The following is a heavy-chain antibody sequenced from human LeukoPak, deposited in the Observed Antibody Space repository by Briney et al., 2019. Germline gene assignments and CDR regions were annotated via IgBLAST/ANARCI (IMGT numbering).Heavy chain of an antibody. CDR2: INYSGST. J-gene: IGHJ3*01. CDR1: GDSISSYY. V-gene: IGHV4-59*01. CDR3: ARALLGTTYTFDV. Sequence: SETLSLTCTISGDSISSYYWNWIRQPPGKGLEWIGFINYSGSTSYNPSLKSRVTMSVDTSKNQFSLRLNSVTAADTAVYYCARALLGTTYTFDVWGQGTMVTVSS. D-gene: IGHD2/OR15-2a*01.